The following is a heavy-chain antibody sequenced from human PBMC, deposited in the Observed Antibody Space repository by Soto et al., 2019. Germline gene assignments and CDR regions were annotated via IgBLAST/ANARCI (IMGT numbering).Heavy chain of an antibody. CDR1: GGSISSYY. D-gene: IGHD2-15*01. J-gene: IGHJ6*03. CDR3: ARHTKRYCSGGSCYDVYYYYYMDV. CDR2: IYYSGST. Sequence: SETLSLTCTVSGGSISSYYWSWIRQPPGKGLEWIGYIYYSGSTNYNPSLKSRVTISVDTSKNQFSLKLSSVTAADTAVYYCARHTKRYCSGGSCYDVYYYYYMDVWGKGTTVTVSS. V-gene: IGHV4-59*08.